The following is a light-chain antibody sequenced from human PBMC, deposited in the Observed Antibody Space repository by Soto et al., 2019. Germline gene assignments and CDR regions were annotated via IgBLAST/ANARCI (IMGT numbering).Light chain of an antibody. Sequence: QSVLTQPPSVSAAPGQKVTISCSGSSSNIGNNYVSWYQQLPGTAPKLLIYENNKRPSGIPDRFSGSKSGTSATLGITGLQTGDEADYYCGTWDSSLSGVVFGGGTK. CDR3: GTWDSSLSGVV. V-gene: IGLV1-51*02. CDR1: SSNIGNNY. J-gene: IGLJ2*01. CDR2: ENN.